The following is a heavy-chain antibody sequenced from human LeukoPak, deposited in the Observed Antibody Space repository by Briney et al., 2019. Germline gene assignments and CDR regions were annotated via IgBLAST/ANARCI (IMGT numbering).Heavy chain of an antibody. V-gene: IGHV1-18*01. J-gene: IGHJ4*02. D-gene: IGHD3-22*01. Sequence: ASVKVSCKASGYTFTSYGFSWVRQAPGQGLEWMGWISAYNGNTKYAQKLQGRVTMTTDTSTSTSYMELRSLRFDDTAVYYCARDSYDSSGNYLEYWGQGTLVAVSS. CDR1: GYTFTSYG. CDR3: ARDSYDSSGNYLEY. CDR2: ISAYNGNT.